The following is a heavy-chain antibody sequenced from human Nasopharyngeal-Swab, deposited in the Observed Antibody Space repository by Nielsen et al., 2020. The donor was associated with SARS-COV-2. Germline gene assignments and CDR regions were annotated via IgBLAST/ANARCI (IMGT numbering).Heavy chain of an antibody. CDR3: AREGDTAMVTNYFDS. CDR2: IIPIFAIA. D-gene: IGHD5-18*01. V-gene: IGHV1-69*10. Sequence: SVKVSCKASGDTFGSHSISWVRQAPGQGLEWMGGIIPIFAIANYAQKFQGRVTITADKSTNTAYMELSSLRSEDTAVYYCAREGDTAMVTNYFDSWGQGTLVTVSS. CDR1: GDTFGSHS. J-gene: IGHJ4*02.